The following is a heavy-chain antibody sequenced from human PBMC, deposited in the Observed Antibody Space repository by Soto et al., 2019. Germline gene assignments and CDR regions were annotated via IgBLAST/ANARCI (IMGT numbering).Heavy chain of an antibody. CDR2: IIPIFGTA. CDR1: GGTFSSYA. V-gene: IGHV1-69*13. J-gene: IGHJ5*02. CDR3: ARGKWLVHDNWFDP. D-gene: IGHD6-19*01. Sequence: ASVKVSCKASGGTFSSYAISWVRQAPGQGLEWMGGIIPIFGTANYAQKFQGRVTITADDSTSTAYMELSSLRSEDTAVYYCARGKWLVHDNWFDPWGQGTLVTVSS.